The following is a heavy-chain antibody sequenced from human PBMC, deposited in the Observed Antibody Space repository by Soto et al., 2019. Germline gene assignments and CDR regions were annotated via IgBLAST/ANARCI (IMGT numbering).Heavy chain of an antibody. CDR3: ARGRNYYDSSGYNLDY. Sequence: SETLSLTCTVSGGSISSYYWSWIRQPPGKGLEWIGYIYYSGSTNYNPSLKSRVTISVDTSKNQFSLKLSSVTAADTAVYYCARGRNYYDSSGYNLDYWGQGTLVTVSS. CDR1: GGSISSYY. D-gene: IGHD3-22*01. J-gene: IGHJ4*02. CDR2: IYYSGST. V-gene: IGHV4-59*01.